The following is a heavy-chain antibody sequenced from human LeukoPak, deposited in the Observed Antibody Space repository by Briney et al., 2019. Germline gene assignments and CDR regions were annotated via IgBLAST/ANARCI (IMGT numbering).Heavy chain of an antibody. V-gene: IGHV1-46*03. D-gene: IGHD5-12*01. Sequence: GASVKVSRKASGNTFTSYYMHWVRQAPGQGLEWMGIINPSGGSTSYAQKFQGRVTMTRDTSTSTVYMELSSLKSEDTAVYYCYSGYDSGRYWGQGTLVTVSS. CDR3: YSGYDSGRY. CDR1: GNTFTSYY. J-gene: IGHJ4*02. CDR2: INPSGGST.